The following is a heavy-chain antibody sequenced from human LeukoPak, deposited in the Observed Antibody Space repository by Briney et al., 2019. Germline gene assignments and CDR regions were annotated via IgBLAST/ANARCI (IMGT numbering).Heavy chain of an antibody. CDR1: SGSISDYY. Sequence: SETLSLTCSVSSGSISDYYWSWIRQPPGKGLEWIGYIYYSGSTNYNPSLKSRVTILADMSKNQFSLKLNSVTAADTAVYYCARLGYCSSTNCYSPHFDYWGQGALVTVSS. D-gene: IGHD2-2*01. J-gene: IGHJ4*02. CDR3: ARLGYCSSTNCYSPHFDY. CDR2: IYYSGST. V-gene: IGHV4-59*08.